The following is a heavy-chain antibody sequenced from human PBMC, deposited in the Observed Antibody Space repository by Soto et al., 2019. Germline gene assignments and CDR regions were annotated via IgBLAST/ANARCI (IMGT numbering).Heavy chain of an antibody. CDR1: GFTFSSYA. J-gene: IGHJ5*02. D-gene: IGHD2-2*01. CDR2: ISGSGGST. V-gene: IGHV3-23*01. CDR3: AKPVGYCSSTSCFPFDP. Sequence: PGGSLRLSCAASGFTFSSYAMSWVRQAPGKGLEWVSAISGSGGSTYYADSVKGRFTISRDNSKNTLYLQMNSLRAEDTAVYYCAKPVGYCSSTSCFPFDPWGQGTLVTVSS.